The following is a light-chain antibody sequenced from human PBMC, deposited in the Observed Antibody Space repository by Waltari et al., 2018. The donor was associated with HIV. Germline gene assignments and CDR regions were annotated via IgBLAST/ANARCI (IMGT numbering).Light chain of an antibody. Sequence: EIVMTQSPATLSVSPGERATLSCRASQSISNNLAWYQKPGQAPRLLIYGASTRATGIPARFSGSGSGTEFTLTISSLQSEDFAVYYCQQYNNWPPITFGQGTRLEIK. V-gene: IGKV3-15*01. CDR1: QSISNN. CDR3: QQYNNWPPIT. J-gene: IGKJ5*01. CDR2: GAS.